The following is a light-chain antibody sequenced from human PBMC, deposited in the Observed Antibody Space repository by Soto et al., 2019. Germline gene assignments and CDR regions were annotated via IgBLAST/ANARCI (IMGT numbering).Light chain of an antibody. CDR1: TSSIGSNA. CDR2: NDD. V-gene: IGLV1-44*01. Sequence: QSVLTQSPSASGTPGQRITIYCSGSTSSIGSNAVNWYQQFPGTAPTFLIYNDDQRPSGVPDRFSGSKSGTSASLAISGLHSEDEADHYCATWDDRLNDFVFGNGTKVTV. J-gene: IGLJ1*01. CDR3: ATWDDRLNDFV.